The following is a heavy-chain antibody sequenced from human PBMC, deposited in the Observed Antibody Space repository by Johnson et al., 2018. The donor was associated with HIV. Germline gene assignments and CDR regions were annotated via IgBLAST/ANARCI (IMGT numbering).Heavy chain of an antibody. D-gene: IGHD3-10*01. V-gene: IGHV3-53*01. CDR3: ARENGGGAFDI. CDR2: IYRGGST. J-gene: IGHJ3*02. CDR1: GFTVSSNY. Sequence: VQLVESGGGLIQPGGSLRVSCAASGFTVSSNYMSWVRQAPGKGLEWVSVIYRGGSTYYADSVKGRFTISSDNSKNTLYLQMNSLRAGDTAVYYCARENGGGAFDIWGQGTMVTVSS.